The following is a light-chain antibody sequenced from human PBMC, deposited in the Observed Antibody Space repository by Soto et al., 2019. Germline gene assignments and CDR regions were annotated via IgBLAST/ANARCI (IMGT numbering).Light chain of an antibody. Sequence: ETVLTQSPATLSLSPGERATLSCRASQSVSSYLAWYQQKPGQAPRLLIYDASNRATGISARFSGSASGTDFTLTISSLEPEDFAVYYCHQRSNWPGTFGQGTKVEIK. J-gene: IGKJ1*01. CDR1: QSVSSY. CDR2: DAS. V-gene: IGKV3-11*01. CDR3: HQRSNWPGT.